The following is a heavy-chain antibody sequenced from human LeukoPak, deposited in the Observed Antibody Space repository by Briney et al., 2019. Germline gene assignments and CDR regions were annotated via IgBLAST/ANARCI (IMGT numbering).Heavy chain of an antibody. J-gene: IGHJ4*02. CDR2: ISSSSSTI. Sequence: GGSLRLSCAASGFTFSSYSMNWVRQAPGKGLEWVSYISSSSSTIYCADSVKGRFTISRDNAKNTLFLQMNSLRAEDTAVYYCARARFGWNDVLGIDYWGQGTLVTVSS. CDR1: GFTFSSYS. CDR3: ARARFGWNDVLGIDY. V-gene: IGHV3-48*04. D-gene: IGHD1-1*01.